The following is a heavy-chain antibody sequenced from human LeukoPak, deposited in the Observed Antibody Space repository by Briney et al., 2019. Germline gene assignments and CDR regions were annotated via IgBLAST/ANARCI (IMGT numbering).Heavy chain of an antibody. J-gene: IGHJ3*02. CDR2: ISYDGSNK. Sequence: PGRSLRLSCAASGCTFSGYAMHWVRQAPGKGLEWVAVISYDGSNKYYADSVKGRFTISRDNSKNTLYLQMNSLRAEDTAVYYCAKGYSSGWYGEGFDIWGQGTMVTVSS. D-gene: IGHD6-19*01. CDR1: GCTFSGYA. V-gene: IGHV3-30-3*01. CDR3: AKGYSSGWYGEGFDI.